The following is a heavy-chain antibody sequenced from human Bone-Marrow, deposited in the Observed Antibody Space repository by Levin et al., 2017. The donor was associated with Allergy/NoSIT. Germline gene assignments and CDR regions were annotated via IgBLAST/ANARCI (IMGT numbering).Heavy chain of an antibody. J-gene: IGHJ6*02. D-gene: IGHD6-13*01. V-gene: IGHV3-13*01. CDR3: ARAPGSSWYGYYYYGMDV. CDR1: GFTFSSYD. Sequence: PGGSLRLSCAASGFTFSSYDMHWVRQATGKGLEWVSAIGTAGDTYYPGSVKGRFTISRENAKNSLYLQMNSLRAGDTAVYYCARAPGSSWYGYYYYGMDVWGQGTTVTVSS. CDR2: IGTAGDT.